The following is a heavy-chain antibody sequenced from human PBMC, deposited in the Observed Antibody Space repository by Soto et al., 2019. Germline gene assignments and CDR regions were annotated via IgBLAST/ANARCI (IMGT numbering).Heavy chain of an antibody. CDR1: GGSISSYY. D-gene: IGHD4-17*01. V-gene: IGHV4-59*01. CDR2: IYYSGST. J-gene: IGHJ6*03. Sequence: SETLSLTCTVSGGSISSYYWSWIRQPPGKGLEWIGYIYYSGSTNYNPSLKSRVTISVDTSKNHFSLKLSSVTAADTAVYYCASSFHDYGDYYYYYYMDAWGKGTTVTVSS. CDR3: ASSFHDYGDYYYYYYMDA.